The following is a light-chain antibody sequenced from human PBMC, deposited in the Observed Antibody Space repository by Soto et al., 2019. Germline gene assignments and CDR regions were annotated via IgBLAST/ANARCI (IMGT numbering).Light chain of an antibody. J-gene: IGLJ1*01. CDR2: EVS. Sequence: QSALTQPASVSGTPGQSITISCTGSNSDVGLYDFVSWYQHHPGRAPKLIVSEVSHRPSGISNRFSGSNSGNTASLTISGLQSEDEADYYCISYTSDDVRYVFGTGTKLTVL. CDR1: NSDVGLYDF. V-gene: IGLV2-14*01. CDR3: ISYTSDDVRYV.